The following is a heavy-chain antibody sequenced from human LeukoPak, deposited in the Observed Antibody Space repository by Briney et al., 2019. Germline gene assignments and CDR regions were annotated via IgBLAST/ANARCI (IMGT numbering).Heavy chain of an antibody. Sequence: ASVKVSCKVSGDTLTELSMHWVRQAPGKGLEWMGGFDPEDGETIYAQKFQGRATMTEDTSTDTAYMELSSLRSEDTAVYYCATNPSQYGGGSCYIYWGQGTLVTVSS. D-gene: IGHD2-15*01. CDR2: FDPEDGET. CDR1: GDTLTELS. CDR3: ATNPSQYGGGSCYIY. V-gene: IGHV1-24*01. J-gene: IGHJ4*02.